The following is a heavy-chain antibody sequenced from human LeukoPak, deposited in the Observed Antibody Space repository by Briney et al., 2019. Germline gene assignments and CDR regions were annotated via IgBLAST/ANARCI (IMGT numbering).Heavy chain of an antibody. J-gene: IGHJ4*02. D-gene: IGHD1-1*01. CDR3: VKMEGGRDY. V-gene: IGHV3-23*01. CDR1: GITFSSYA. Sequence: GGSLRLSCAVSGITFSSYAMSWVSQAPGKGLEWVSAISGSGGSTYYADSVKGRFTISRDNSKNTLYLQMNNLRAEDTAVYYCVKMEGGRDYWGQGALVTVSS. CDR2: ISGSGGST.